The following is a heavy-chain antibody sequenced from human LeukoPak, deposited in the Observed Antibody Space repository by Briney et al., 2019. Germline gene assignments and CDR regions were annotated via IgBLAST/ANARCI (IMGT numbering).Heavy chain of an antibody. CDR3: ARSRLVYYYDSSGYPYYFDY. D-gene: IGHD3-22*01. V-gene: IGHV3-38-3*01. CDR2: ISGGST. CDR1: GFTVSSNE. J-gene: IGHJ4*02. Sequence: GGSLRLSCAASGFTVSSNEMSWVRQAPGKGLEWVSSISGGSTYYADSRKGRFTISRDNSKNTLYLQMNSLRAEDTAVYYCARSRLVYYYDSSGYPYYFDYWGQGTLVTVSS.